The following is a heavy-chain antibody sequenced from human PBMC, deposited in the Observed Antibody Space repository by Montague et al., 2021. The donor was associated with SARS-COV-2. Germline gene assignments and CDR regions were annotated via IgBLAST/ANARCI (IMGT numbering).Heavy chain of an antibody. CDR3: ARGREDSSSAGFDY. CDR1: GGSISNSC. D-gene: IGHD6-6*01. Sequence: SETLSLTCTVSGGSISNSCWNWVRQRPGTGLEWVGYITNSGSTNSNPSLKSRVTISVDTSKTQFSLTLSSETAAATAVYYCARGREDSSSAGFDYWGQGTLVTVSS. J-gene: IGHJ4*02. CDR2: ITNSGST. V-gene: IGHV4-59*01.